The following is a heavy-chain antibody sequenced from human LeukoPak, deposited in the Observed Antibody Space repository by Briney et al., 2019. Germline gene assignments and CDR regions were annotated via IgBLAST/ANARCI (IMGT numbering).Heavy chain of an antibody. CDR1: GGTFSSYA. D-gene: IGHD3-3*01. CDR3: ARGANDFWSGILDY. Sequence: SVKGSCKASGGTFSSYAISWVRQAPGQGVEWMGGIIPIFGTANYAQKFQGRVTITTDESTSTHYMELSSLRSEDTAVYHCARGANDFWSGILDYWGQGTLVTVSS. CDR2: IIPIFGTA. J-gene: IGHJ4*02. V-gene: IGHV1-69*05.